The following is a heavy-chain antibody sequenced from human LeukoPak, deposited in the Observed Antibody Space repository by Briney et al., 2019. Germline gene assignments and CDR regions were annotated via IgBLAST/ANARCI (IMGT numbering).Heavy chain of an antibody. V-gene: IGHV4-30-2*01. CDR3: ARRAAAGIIDY. CDR1: GGSISSGGYY. Sequence: PSQTLPLTCTVSGGSISSGGYYWSWIRQPPGKGLEWIGYIYHSGSTYYNPSLKSRVTISVDRSKNQFSLKLSPVTAADTAVYYCARRAAAGIIDYWGQGTLVTVSS. CDR2: IYHSGST. D-gene: IGHD6-13*01. J-gene: IGHJ4*02.